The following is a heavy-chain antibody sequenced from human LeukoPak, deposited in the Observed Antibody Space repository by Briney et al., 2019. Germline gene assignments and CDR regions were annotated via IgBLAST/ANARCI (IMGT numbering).Heavy chain of an antibody. V-gene: IGHV1-3*01. CDR3: AREELLWFGEFVNWFDP. Sequence: ASVKVSCKASGYTFTSYAMHWVRQAPGQRLEWMGWINAGNGNTEYSQKFQGRVTITRDTSASTAYMELSSLRSEDTAVYYCAREELLWFGEFVNWFDPWGQGTLVTVSS. J-gene: IGHJ5*02. CDR1: GYTFTSYA. CDR2: INAGNGNT. D-gene: IGHD3-10*01.